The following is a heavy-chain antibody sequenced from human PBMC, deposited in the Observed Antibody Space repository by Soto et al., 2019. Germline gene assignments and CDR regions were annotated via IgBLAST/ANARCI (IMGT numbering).Heavy chain of an antibody. Sequence: PGGSLRLSCAASGFTFSSYAMSWVRQAPGKGLEWVSAISGSGGSTYYADSVKGRFTISRDNSKNTLYLQMNSLRAEDTAVYYCAKVSAYYDSSGCFDYWGQGTLVTVSS. CDR3: AKVSAYYDSSGCFDY. J-gene: IGHJ4*02. CDR1: GFTFSSYA. V-gene: IGHV3-23*01. CDR2: ISGSGGST. D-gene: IGHD3-22*01.